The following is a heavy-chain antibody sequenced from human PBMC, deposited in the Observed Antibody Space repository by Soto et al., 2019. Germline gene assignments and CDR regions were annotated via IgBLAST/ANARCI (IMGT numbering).Heavy chain of an antibody. V-gene: IGHV3-20*04. CDR1: GFTFDDYG. J-gene: IGHJ6*02. CDR3: ARSSNYYDSSGYTSYYYGMDV. D-gene: IGHD3-22*01. Sequence: PGGSLRLSCAASGFTFDDYGMSWVRQAPGKGPEWVSGINWNGDSTGYADSVKGRFTISRDNAKNSLYLQMNSLRAEDTALYYCARSSNYYDSSGYTSYYYGMDVWGQGTTVTVSS. CDR2: INWNGDST.